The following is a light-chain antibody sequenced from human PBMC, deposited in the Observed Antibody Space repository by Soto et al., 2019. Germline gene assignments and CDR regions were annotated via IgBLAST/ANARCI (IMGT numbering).Light chain of an antibody. Sequence: DVVMTQSPLFLPVTLGQPASISCRSSQSLIHSDGNTYLSWFQQRPGQSPRRLIYEVSDRDSGGPDIFTGSGSSTDFTLKISRVEAEDVGVYYCLQGTHWPWTFGQGTEVEIK. CDR2: EVS. CDR1: QSLIHSDGNTY. V-gene: IGKV2-30*02. J-gene: IGKJ1*01. CDR3: LQGTHWPWT.